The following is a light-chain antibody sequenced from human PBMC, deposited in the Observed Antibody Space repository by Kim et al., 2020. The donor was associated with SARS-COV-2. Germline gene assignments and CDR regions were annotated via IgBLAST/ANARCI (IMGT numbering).Light chain of an antibody. CDR1: DVADKP. Sequence: APGKTARITCGGDDVADKPVHWYQQKPDQAPKLVISFDSDRPSGIPERFSGSNSGNTATLTITTVEAGDEADYYCQVWDDATNHYVFGVGTKVTVL. J-gene: IGLJ1*01. CDR3: QVWDDATNHYV. CDR2: FDS. V-gene: IGLV3-21*04.